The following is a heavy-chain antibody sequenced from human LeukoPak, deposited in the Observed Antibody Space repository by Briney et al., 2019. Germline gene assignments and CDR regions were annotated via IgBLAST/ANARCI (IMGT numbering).Heavy chain of an antibody. CDR3: ARGGRGSAAVVAPRSFDI. Sequence: GGSLRLSCAASGFTFSNYAMSWVRQAPGKGLEWVSTISGSGDSTYYADSVKGRFTISRDNSKNTLYLQMNSLRAEDSALYYCARGGRGSAAVVAPRSFDIWGQGTMVTVSS. D-gene: IGHD3-22*01. CDR1: GFTFSNYA. V-gene: IGHV3-23*01. CDR2: ISGSGDST. J-gene: IGHJ3*02.